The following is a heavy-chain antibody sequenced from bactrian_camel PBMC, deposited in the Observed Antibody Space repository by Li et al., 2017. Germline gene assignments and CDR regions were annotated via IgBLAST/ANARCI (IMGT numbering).Heavy chain of an antibody. Sequence: VQLVESGGGLEQVGGSLTLSCVASGFFFGDWYMNWVRQAPGKGLEWVSTISSGGTILEYSDSVKGRFTISKDKYKDTVYLQMNSLQLEDTAMYFCKTYRLEAGNCEPKWGQGTQVTVS. CDR3: KTYRLEAGNCEPK. CDR1: GFFFGDWY. V-gene: IGHV3S40*01. J-gene: IGHJ4*01. CDR2: ISSGGTIL. D-gene: IGHD2*01.